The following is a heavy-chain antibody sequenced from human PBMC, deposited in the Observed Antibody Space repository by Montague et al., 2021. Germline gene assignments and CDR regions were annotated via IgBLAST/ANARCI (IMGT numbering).Heavy chain of an antibody. J-gene: IGHJ6*02. CDR3: ARAYYFEMSGYGMGA. Sequence: SLSLSCAASGFIFSDYRMNWVRQAPGKGLEWVSTISPSGHDTDYADSVKGRFTISRDNAKNALYLQMNSLRAEDTALYYCARAYYFEMSGYGMGAWGQGTTVTVSS. CDR1: GFIFSDYR. V-gene: IGHV3-21*01. D-gene: IGHD3-22*01. CDR2: ISPSGHDT.